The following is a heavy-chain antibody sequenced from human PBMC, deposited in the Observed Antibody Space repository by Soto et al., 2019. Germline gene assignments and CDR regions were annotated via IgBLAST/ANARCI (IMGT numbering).Heavy chain of an antibody. V-gene: IGHV3-15*01. D-gene: IGHD4-17*01. CDR2: IKRKTDGGTT. Sequence: EVQLVESGGGLVKPGGSLRLSCAASGFTFSNAWMSWVRQAPGKGLEWVGRIKRKTDGGTTDYAAPVKGRFTISRDDSKNTLYLQMNSLKTEDTAVYYCTTAATTVTTIDYWGQGTLVTVSS. J-gene: IGHJ4*02. CDR1: GFTFSNAW. CDR3: TTAATTVTTIDY.